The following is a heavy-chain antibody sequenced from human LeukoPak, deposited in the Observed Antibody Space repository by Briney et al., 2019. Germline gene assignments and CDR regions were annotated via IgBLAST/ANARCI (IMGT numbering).Heavy chain of an antibody. J-gene: IGHJ4*02. Sequence: PSETLSLTCTVSGGSISRYYWSWIRQPPGKGLEWIGEINHSGSTNYNPSLKSRVTISVDTSKNQFSLKLSSVTAADTAVYYCAEGAYYFDYWGQGTLVTVSS. CDR3: AEGAYYFDY. V-gene: IGHV4-34*01. CDR1: GGSISRYY. CDR2: INHSGST.